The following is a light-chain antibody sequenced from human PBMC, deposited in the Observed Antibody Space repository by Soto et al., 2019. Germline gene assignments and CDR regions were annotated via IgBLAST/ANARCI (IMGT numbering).Light chain of an antibody. J-gene: IGKJ5*01. V-gene: IGKV1-8*01. CDR3: QQYYSYPIT. CDR1: QGISSY. CDR2: AAS. Sequence: IHITQSRCTRSEYVLAVVTSTCRASQGISSYLAWYQQKPGKAPKLLIYAASNLQSGVPSRFSGSGSGTDFTLTISCLQSEDFATYYCQQYYSYPITFGQGTRLEIK.